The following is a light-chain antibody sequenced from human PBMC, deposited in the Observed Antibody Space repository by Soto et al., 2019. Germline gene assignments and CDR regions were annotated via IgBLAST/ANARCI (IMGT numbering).Light chain of an antibody. CDR2: EVS. CDR3: CSYTSVSTSVG. J-gene: IGLJ2*01. V-gene: IGLV2-14*01. CDR1: SSDVGGYNH. Sequence: QSALTQPASVSGSPGQSITISCTGTSSDVGGYNHVSWYQQHPGKAPKLMIYEVSSRPSGVPNRFSGSKSANTASLTISGLQAEDEDDYYCCSYTSVSTSVGFGGGTKLTVL.